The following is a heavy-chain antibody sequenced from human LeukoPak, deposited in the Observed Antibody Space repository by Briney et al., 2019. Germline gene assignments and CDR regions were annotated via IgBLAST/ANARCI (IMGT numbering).Heavy chain of an antibody. Sequence: SETLSLTCTVSGGSISSYYWSWIRQPPGKGLEWIGYIYYSGSTNYNPSLKSRVTISVDTSKNQFSLKLSSVTAADTAVHYCARGGYGGSSGLDAFDIWGQGTMVTVSS. V-gene: IGHV4-59*01. J-gene: IGHJ3*02. D-gene: IGHD1-26*01. CDR3: ARGGYGGSSGLDAFDI. CDR1: GGSISSYY. CDR2: IYYSGST.